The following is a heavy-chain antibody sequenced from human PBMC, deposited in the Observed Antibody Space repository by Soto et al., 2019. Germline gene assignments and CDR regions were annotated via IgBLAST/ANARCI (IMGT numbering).Heavy chain of an antibody. V-gene: IGHV3-30*18. D-gene: IGHD3-3*01. J-gene: IGHJ6*02. CDR1: GFTFSSYG. CDR2: ISYDGSNK. Sequence: QVQLVESGGGVVQPGRSLRLSCAASGFTFSSYGMHWVRQAPGKGLEWVAVISYDGSNKYYADSVKGRFTISRDNSKNTLYLKMNSLRAEDTAVYYWAKGGGAIFGVVSTTFGGMDVWGQGTTVTVSS. CDR3: AKGGGAIFGVVSTTFGGMDV.